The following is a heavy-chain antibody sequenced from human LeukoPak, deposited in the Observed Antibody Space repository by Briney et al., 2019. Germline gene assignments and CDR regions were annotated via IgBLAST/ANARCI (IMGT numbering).Heavy chain of an antibody. V-gene: IGHV3-30*01. Sequence: PGRSLRLSCAASGFTFSSYAMHWVRQAPGKGLEWVAVTSYDGSNKYYADSVKGRFTISRDNSKNTLYLQMNSLRAEDTAVYYCARGGYCSSTSCYKVPNLLLGPTNPWGRGTLVTVSS. CDR1: GFTFSSYA. CDR3: ARGGYCSSTSCYKVPNLLLGPTNP. D-gene: IGHD2-2*02. CDR2: TSYDGSNK. J-gene: IGHJ5*02.